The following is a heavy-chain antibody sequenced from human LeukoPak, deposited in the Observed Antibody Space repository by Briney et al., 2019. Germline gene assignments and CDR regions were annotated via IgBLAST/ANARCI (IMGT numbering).Heavy chain of an antibody. CDR1: GGSISSGSYY. CDR2: IYTSGST. J-gene: IGHJ4*02. D-gene: IGHD3-10*01. CDR3: ARDGGRVYDY. Sequence: SETLSLTCTVSGGSISSGSYYWSWIRQPAGKGLEWIGRIYTSGSTNYNPSLKSRVTISVDTSKNQFSLKLSSVTAADTAVYYCARDGGRVYDYWGQGTLVTVSS. V-gene: IGHV4-61*02.